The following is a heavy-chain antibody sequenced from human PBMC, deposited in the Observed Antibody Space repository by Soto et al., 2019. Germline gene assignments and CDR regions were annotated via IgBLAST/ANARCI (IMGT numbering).Heavy chain of an antibody. CDR3: ARLSVGATRGSYYYYGMDV. D-gene: IGHD1-26*01. J-gene: IGHJ6*02. CDR2: IYPGDSDT. Sequence: GESLKISCKGSGYSFTSYWIGWVRQMPGKGLEWMGIIYPGDSDTRYSPSFQGQVTISADKSISTAYLQWSSLKASDTAMYYCARLSVGATRGSYYYYGMDVWGQGTTVTVSS. CDR1: GYSFTSYW. V-gene: IGHV5-51*01.